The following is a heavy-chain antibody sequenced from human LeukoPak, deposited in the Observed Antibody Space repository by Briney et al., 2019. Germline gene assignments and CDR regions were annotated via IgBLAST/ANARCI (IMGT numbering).Heavy chain of an antibody. D-gene: IGHD2-2*01. J-gene: IGHJ5*02. CDR2: INHSGST. CDR3: ARGGGTVVVVPAATHNWFDP. V-gene: IGHV4-34*01. Sequence: KTSETLSLTCAVYGGSFSGYYWSWIRQPPGKGLEWIGEINHSGSTNYNPSLKSRVTISVGTSKNQFSLKLSSVTAADTAVYYCARGGGTVVVVPAATHNWFDPWGQGTLVTVSS. CDR1: GGSFSGYY.